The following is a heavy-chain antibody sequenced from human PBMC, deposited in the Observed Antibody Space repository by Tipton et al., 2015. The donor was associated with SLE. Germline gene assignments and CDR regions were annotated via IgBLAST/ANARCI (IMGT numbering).Heavy chain of an antibody. CDR2: IYYSGNT. CDR1: GGSISSSSYY. D-gene: IGHD5-12*01. CDR3: ARVSKWLHGFDI. V-gene: IGHV4-30-4*08. J-gene: IGHJ3*02. Sequence: TLSLTCTVSGGSISSSSYYWGWIRQPPGKGLEWIGYIYYSGNTFYNPSLKSRFTILVDTSKNQFSLKLSSLTAADTAVYYCARVSKWLHGFDIWGQGTVVTVSS.